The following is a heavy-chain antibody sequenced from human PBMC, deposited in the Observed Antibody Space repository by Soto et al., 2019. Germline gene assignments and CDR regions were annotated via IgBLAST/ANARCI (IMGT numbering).Heavy chain of an antibody. D-gene: IGHD3-22*01. CDR2: INHRGST. CDR3: GRANAVVIAAPRSRNRWLEP. V-gene: IGHV4-34*01. J-gene: IGHJ5*02. CDR1: GGSFSGYY. Sequence: SETLSLTFAVYGGSFSGYYWSWIRQPPGKGLEWIGEINHRGSTNYNPSLKSRVTISVDTSKNQFSLKLSSVTAEDTAVYSCGRANAVVIAAPRSRNRWLEPWRQGTPVTASS.